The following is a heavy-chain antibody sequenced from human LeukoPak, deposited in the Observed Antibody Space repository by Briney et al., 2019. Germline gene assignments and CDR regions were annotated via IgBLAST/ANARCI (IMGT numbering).Heavy chain of an antibody. V-gene: IGHV3-21*01. CDR2: IGSGGRHI. Sequence: PGGSLRLSCAASGFTFSTYTMNWVRQAPGKRLEWVASIGSGGRHIHYADSVKGRFTISRDNAKNSLYLQMNSLRAEDTAVYYCARSGYTYGFDYWGQGALVTVSS. J-gene: IGHJ4*02. CDR3: ARSGYTYGFDY. D-gene: IGHD5-18*01. CDR1: GFTFSTYT.